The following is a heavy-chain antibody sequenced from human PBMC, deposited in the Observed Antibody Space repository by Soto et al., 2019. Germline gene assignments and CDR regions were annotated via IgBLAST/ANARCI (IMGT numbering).Heavy chain of an antibody. CDR1: GFIFSNYP. V-gene: IGHV3-23*01. D-gene: IGHD6-19*01. Sequence: EVQLLEAGGGLVQPGGSLRLSCAVSGFIFSNYPMSWVRQAPGKGLEWVSSVSPSGSNTYYADYMKGRFTMSRDNSENRLHLQMNSLRAEDTAVYFCARRDNSGWYSLNYWGQGTLVTVSS. CDR2: VSPSGSNT. CDR3: ARRDNSGWYSLNY. J-gene: IGHJ4*02.